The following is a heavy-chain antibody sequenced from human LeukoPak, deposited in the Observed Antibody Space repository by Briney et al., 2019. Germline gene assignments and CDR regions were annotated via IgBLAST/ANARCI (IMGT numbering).Heavy chain of an antibody. J-gene: IGHJ4*02. V-gene: IGHV4-34*01. Sequence: SETLSLTCAVYGGSFSGYYWSWIRQPPGKGLEWIGGINHSGSTNYNPSLKSRVTISVDTSKNQFSLKLSSVTAADTAVYYCARGEPYYYDSSGYPTRWGQGTLVTVSS. CDR1: GGSFSGYY. CDR3: ARGEPYYYDSSGYPTR. CDR2: INHSGST. D-gene: IGHD3-22*01.